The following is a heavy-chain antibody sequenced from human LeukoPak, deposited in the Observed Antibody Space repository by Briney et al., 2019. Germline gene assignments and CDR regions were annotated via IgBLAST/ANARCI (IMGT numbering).Heavy chain of an antibody. CDR1: GFTFSNYW. J-gene: IGHJ4*02. CDR2: IKPDGSGT. V-gene: IGHV3-74*01. D-gene: IGHD3-10*01. Sequence: GGPLRLSCAASGFTFSNYWMHWVRQAPGKGLVWVSRIKPDGSGTSYVDSVKGRFTISRDNAKSTLYLQMNSLGAEDTAVYYCAKDAVYGSGSVDYWGQGALVTVSS. CDR3: AKDAVYGSGSVDY.